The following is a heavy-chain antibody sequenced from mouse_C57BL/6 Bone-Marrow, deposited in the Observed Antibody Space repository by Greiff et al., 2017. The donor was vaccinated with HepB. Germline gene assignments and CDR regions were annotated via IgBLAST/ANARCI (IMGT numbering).Heavy chain of an antibody. CDR3: ARHSDAGFAY. J-gene: IGHJ3*01. CDR1: GFTFSSYG. CDR2: ISSGGSYT. V-gene: IGHV5-6*01. D-gene: IGHD6-1*01. Sequence: EVQRVESGGDLVKPGGSLKLSCAASGFTFSSYGLSWVRQTPDKSLEWVATISSGGSYTYYPDSVKVRFTISGDNAQNTLYLQMSSLKSEDTAMYYCARHSDAGFAYWGQGTLVTVSA.